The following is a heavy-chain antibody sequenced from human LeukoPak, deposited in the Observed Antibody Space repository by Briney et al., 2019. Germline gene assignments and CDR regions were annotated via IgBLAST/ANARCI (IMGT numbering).Heavy chain of an antibody. CDR1: GLTFSSYG. CDR2: ISYDGSNK. Sequence: PGRSLRLSCAASGLTFSSYGMHWVRQAPGKGLEWVAVISYDGSNKYYADSVKGRFTISRDNSKNTLYLQMNSLRAEDTAVYYCAKDTSPYYYYGMDVWGHGTTVTVSS. V-gene: IGHV3-30*18. J-gene: IGHJ6*02. CDR3: AKDTSPYYYYGMDV.